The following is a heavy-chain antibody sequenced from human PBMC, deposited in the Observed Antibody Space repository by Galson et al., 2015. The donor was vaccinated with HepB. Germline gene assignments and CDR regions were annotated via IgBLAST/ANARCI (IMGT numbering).Heavy chain of an antibody. V-gene: IGHV3-48*03. CDR2: SSASGSAT. CDR3: ARSGNYFDGDRYYFDFFDS. J-gene: IGHJ4*02. CDR1: GFPFSSYE. Sequence: SLRLSCAGSGFPFSSYEINWVRQAPGRGLEWVTYSSASGSATYLADSVRGRFTISRDNSKNLLYLQMNSLRAEDTAVYYCARSGNYFDGDRYYFDFFDSWGQGTLVTVSS. D-gene: IGHD3-22*01.